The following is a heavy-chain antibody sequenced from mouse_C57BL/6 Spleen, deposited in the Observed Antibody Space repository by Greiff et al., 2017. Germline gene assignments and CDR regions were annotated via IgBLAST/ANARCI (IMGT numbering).Heavy chain of an antibody. J-gene: IGHJ2*01. CDR1: GFTFSSYA. V-gene: IGHV5-9-1*02. CDR2: ISSGGDYI. D-gene: IGHD1-1*01. Sequence: EVKLMESGAGLVKPGGSLKLSCAASGFTFSSYAMSWVRQTPEKRLEWVAYISSGGDYIYYADTEKVRFTISRDNARNTLYLQMSSLKSEDTAMYYCTRDRYYGSSYSYYFDYWRQGTTLTVSS. CDR3: TRDRYYGSSYSYYFDY.